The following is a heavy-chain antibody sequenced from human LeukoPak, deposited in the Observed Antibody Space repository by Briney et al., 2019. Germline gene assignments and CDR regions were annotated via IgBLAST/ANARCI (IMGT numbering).Heavy chain of an antibody. CDR2: ISAYNGNT. V-gene: IGHV1-18*01. CDR1: GYTFTSYG. J-gene: IGHJ4*02. Sequence: GASVKVSCKASGYTFTSYGISWVRQAPGQGLEWMGWISAYNGNTNYAQKLQGRVTMTTDTSTSTAYMELRSLRSDDTAVYYCARDGRFLEWLLGYFDYWGQVTLVTVSS. D-gene: IGHD3-3*01. CDR3: ARDGRFLEWLLGYFDY.